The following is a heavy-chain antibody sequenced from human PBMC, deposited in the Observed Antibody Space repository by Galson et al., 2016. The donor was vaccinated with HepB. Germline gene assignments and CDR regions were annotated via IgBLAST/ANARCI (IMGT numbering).Heavy chain of an antibody. D-gene: IGHD5-18*01. J-gene: IGHJ4*02. CDR2: IRGSGTGT. V-gene: IGHV3-23*01. CDR3: ARDSGYSYGYGFDY. CDR1: GFSISIYS. Sequence: SLRLSCAASGFSISIYSMNWVRQAPGKGLEWVSAIRGSGTGTSYTDSVKGRFTISRDNSKNTLYLQMNSLRAEDTAVYYCARDSGYSYGYGFDYWGQGTLVTVSS.